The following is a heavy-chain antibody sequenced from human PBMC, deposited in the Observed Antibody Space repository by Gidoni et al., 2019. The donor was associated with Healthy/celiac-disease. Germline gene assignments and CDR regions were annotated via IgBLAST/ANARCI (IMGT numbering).Heavy chain of an antibody. J-gene: IGHJ4*02. CDR2: IKQDGSEK. CDR1: GFTFSSYW. CDR3: ARGIGWELPLFDY. D-gene: IGHD2-15*01. V-gene: IGHV3-7*01. Sequence: EVQLVESGGGLVQPGGSLRLSCAASGFTFSSYWMSWVRQAPGKGLEWVANIKQDGSEKYYVDSVKGRFTISRDNAKNSLYLQMNSLRAEDTAVYYCARGIGWELPLFDYWGQGTLVTVSS.